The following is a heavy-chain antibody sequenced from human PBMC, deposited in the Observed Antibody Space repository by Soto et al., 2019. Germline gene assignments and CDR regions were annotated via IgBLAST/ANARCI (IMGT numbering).Heavy chain of an antibody. D-gene: IGHD6-19*01. CDR1: GGSISSYY. V-gene: IGHV4-59*01. J-gene: IGHJ6*02. CDR2: IYYSGST. Sequence: PSETLSLTCTVSGGSISSYYWSWIRQPPGKGLEWIGYIYYSGSTNYNPSLKSRVTISVDTSKNQFSLKLSSVTAADTAVYYCASGGDAQWLVPGGSYYYYGMDVWGQGTTVTVCS. CDR3: ASGGDAQWLVPGGSYYYYGMDV.